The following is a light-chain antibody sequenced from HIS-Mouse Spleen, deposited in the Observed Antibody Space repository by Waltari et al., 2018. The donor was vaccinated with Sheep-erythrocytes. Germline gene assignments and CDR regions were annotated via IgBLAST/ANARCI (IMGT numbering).Light chain of an antibody. CDR3: QQYNSYPLT. J-gene: IGKJ4*01. CDR2: KAS. V-gene: IGKV1-5*03. Sequence: DIQMTQSPSTLSASVGDRVTITCRASQSISSWLAWYQQKPGKAPKLMIYKASSLESGVPSRFSGSGSGTEFTLTISILQPDDFATYYCQQYNSYPLTFGGGTKVEIK. CDR1: QSISSW.